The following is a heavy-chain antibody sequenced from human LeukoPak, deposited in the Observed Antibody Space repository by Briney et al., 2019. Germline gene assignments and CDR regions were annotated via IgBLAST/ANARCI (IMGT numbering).Heavy chain of an antibody. J-gene: IGHJ4*02. CDR3: ARGDIPDY. CDR2: IYHSGNT. Sequence: KPSETLSLTCTVSGYSISSGYYWGWIRQPPGKGLEWIGSIYHSGNTYYKSSLKSRVTISVETSKNQFSLKLRSVTTTDTAVYYCARGDIPDYWGQGTLVTVSS. CDR1: GYSISSGYY. D-gene: IGHD2-2*02. V-gene: IGHV4-38-2*02.